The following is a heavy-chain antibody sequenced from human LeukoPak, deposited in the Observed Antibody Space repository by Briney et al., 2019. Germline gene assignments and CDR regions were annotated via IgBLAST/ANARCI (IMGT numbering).Heavy chain of an antibody. J-gene: IGHJ5*02. V-gene: IGHV4-61*01. CDR3: ARGDYDTLTGYWNWFDP. Sequence: SETLSLTCTVSGYSIGSGYYWSWIRQPPGKGLEWIGYIYYSGSTNYNPSLKSRVTISVDTSKNQFSLKLSSVTAADTAVYFCARGDYDTLTGYWNWFDPWGQGTLVTVSS. CDR2: IYYSGST. CDR1: GYSIGSGYY. D-gene: IGHD3-9*01.